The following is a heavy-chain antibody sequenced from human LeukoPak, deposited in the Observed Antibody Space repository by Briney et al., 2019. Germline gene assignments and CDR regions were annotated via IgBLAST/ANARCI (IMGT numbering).Heavy chain of an antibody. CDR1: VDTLNNYW. CDR3: TRYEGLTLDDAFDL. Sequence: GESLTISCQASVDTLNNYWLAWVRQMPGRGLEWVAFIFAGASEIRYSPSFEGHVTVSADKSIGTVFLQWHSLKASDTAMYYCTRYEGLTLDDAFDLWGQGTLVTVSS. CDR2: IFAGASEI. D-gene: IGHD4-23*01. V-gene: IGHV5-51*01. J-gene: IGHJ3*01.